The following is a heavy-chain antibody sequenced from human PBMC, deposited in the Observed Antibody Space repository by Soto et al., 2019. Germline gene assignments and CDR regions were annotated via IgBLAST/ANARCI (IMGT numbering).Heavy chain of an antibody. D-gene: IGHD1-26*01. V-gene: IGHV4-39*01. CDR3: ETHSILLSVGATYYFDY. Sequence: PSETLSLTCTVSGGSISSSSYYWGWIRQPPGKGLEWIGSIYYSGSTYYNPSLKSRVTISVDTSKNQFSLKLSSVTAADTAVYYCETHSILLSVGATYYFDYWGQGTLVNVSS. J-gene: IGHJ4*02. CDR2: IYYSGST. CDR1: GGSISSSSYY.